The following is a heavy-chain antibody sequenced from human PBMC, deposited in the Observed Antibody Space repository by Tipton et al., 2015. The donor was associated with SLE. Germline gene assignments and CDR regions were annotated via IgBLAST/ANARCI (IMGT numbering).Heavy chain of an antibody. V-gene: IGHV3-33*06. D-gene: IGHD2-2*02. Sequence: SLRLSCAASGFTFSSYAMHWVRQAPGKGLEWVAVIWYDENNSYYADSVKGRFTISRDNSRNTLYLQMENLRAEDTSLYYCVKFIGYTNGLFDLWGRGTLVTVSS. CDR2: IWYDENNS. CDR3: VKFIGYTNGLFDL. J-gene: IGHJ2*01. CDR1: GFTFSSYA.